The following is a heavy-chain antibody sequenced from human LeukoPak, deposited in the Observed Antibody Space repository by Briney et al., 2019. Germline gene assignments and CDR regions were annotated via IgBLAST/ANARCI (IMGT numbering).Heavy chain of an antibody. CDR1: GFTFSSSW. J-gene: IGHJ5*02. Sequence: GGSLRLSCAASGFTFSSSWMTWVRQAPGKGLEWVASINEDRSEIHYADSVKGRFTISRDKAKDSLYLQMNSLRAEDTAMYYCVGAYQPGGWFYPWGQGNPGPLS. CDR2: INEDRSEI. CDR3: VGAYQPGGWFYP. V-gene: IGHV3-7*04. D-gene: IGHD2-21*01.